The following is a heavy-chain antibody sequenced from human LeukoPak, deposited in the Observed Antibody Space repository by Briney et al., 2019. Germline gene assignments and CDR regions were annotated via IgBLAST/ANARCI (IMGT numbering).Heavy chain of an antibody. D-gene: IGHD3-10*01. V-gene: IGHV3-21*01. Sequence: GGSLRLSCAASGFTFSSYSMNWVRQAPGKGLEWVSSISSSSSYIYYADSVKGRFTISRDNAKNSLYLQMNSLRAEDTAVYYCAREGWGGVRDILGYWGQGTLVTVSS. J-gene: IGHJ4*02. CDR3: AREGWGGVRDILGY. CDR2: ISSSSSYI. CDR1: GFTFSSYS.